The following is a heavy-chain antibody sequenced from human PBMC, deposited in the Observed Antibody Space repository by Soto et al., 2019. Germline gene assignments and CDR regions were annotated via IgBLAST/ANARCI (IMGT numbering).Heavy chain of an antibody. CDR2: IYYSGST. J-gene: IGHJ6*02. CDR1: GGSISSGGYY. D-gene: IGHD3-10*01. V-gene: IGHV4-31*03. Sequence: PSETLSLTCTVSGGSISSGGYYWSWIRQHPGKGLEWIGYIYYSGSTYYNPSLKSRVTISVDTSKNQFSLKLSSVTAADTAVYYCARDLGDYVSGSYYGGSDYYSGMAVWGQGTTVTVSS. CDR3: ARDLGDYVSGSYYGGSDYYSGMAV.